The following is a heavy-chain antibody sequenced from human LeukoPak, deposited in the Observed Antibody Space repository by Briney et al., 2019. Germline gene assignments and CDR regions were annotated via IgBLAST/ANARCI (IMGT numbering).Heavy chain of an antibody. V-gene: IGHV3-30*18. CDR1: GFTFSTYG. J-gene: IGHJ4*02. Sequence: PGGSLRPSCAASGFTFSTYGMHWVRQAPGKGLEWVAVISYDGSNKYYADSVKGRFTISRDNSKNTLYLQMSSLRAEDTAVYYSAKEFNKGLYDYWGQGTLVTVPS. CDR3: AKEFNKGLYDY. CDR2: ISYDGSNK. D-gene: IGHD2-8*01.